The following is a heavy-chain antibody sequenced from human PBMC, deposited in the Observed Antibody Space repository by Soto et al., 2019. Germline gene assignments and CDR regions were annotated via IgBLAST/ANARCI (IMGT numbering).Heavy chain of an antibody. J-gene: IGHJ4*02. Sequence: GGSLRLSCAASGFTFSSYAMSWVRQAPGKGLEWVSAISGSGGSTYYADSVKGRFTISRDNSKNTLYLQMNSLRAEDTAVYYCAKDLHVLRYFDWSRGFDYWGQGTLVTVSS. D-gene: IGHD3-9*01. CDR2: ISGSGGST. CDR3: AKDLHVLRYFDWSRGFDY. CDR1: GFTFSSYA. V-gene: IGHV3-23*01.